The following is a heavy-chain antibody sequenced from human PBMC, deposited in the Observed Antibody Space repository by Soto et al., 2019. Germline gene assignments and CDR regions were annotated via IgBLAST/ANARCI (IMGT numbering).Heavy chain of an antibody. J-gene: IGHJ4*02. CDR2: IYYSGST. D-gene: IGHD6-13*01. CDR1: GGSISSSSYY. CDR3: ARRGSAGLDY. Sequence: PSETLSLTCTVSGGSISSSSYYWGWIRQPPGKGLEWIGSIYYSGSTYYNPSLKSRVTISVDTSKNQFSLKLSSVTAADTAVYYCARRGSAGLDYWGQGTLVTVS. V-gene: IGHV4-39*01.